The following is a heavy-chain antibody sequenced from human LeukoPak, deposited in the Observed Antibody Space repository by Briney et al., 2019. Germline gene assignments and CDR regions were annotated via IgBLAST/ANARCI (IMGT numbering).Heavy chain of an antibody. D-gene: IGHD3-22*01. CDR3: AAYDSSGYASKYFQH. CDR1: GFTFSNYR. CDR2: IEQDGSES. Sequence: GGSLRLSCAGSGFTFSNYRMNWVRQAPGRGLEWVAKIEQDGSESYYVDSVKGRFTISRDNAKKSLYLQMNSLRAEDTAVYYCAAYDSSGYASKYFQHWGQGTLVTVSS. J-gene: IGHJ1*01. V-gene: IGHV3-7*05.